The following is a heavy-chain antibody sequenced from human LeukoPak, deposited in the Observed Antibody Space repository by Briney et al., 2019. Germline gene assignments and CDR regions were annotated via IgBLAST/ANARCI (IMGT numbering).Heavy chain of an antibody. Sequence: SVKVSCKASGGTFSSYAISWVRQAPGQGLEWMGRIIPIFGTANYAQKFQGRVTITADESTSTAYMELSSLRSEDTAVYYCARRGRAAAVLGYYYGMDVWGKGTTVTVSS. J-gene: IGHJ6*04. CDR2: IIPIFGTA. D-gene: IGHD6-13*01. CDR3: ARRGRAAAVLGYYYGMDV. CDR1: GGTFSSYA. V-gene: IGHV1-69*15.